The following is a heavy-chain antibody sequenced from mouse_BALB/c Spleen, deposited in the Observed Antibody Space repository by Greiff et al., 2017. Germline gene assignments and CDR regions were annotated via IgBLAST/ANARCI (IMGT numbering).Heavy chain of an antibody. CDR2: ISYSGST. V-gene: IGHV3-2*02. CDR1: GYSITSDYA. J-gene: IGHJ2*01. D-gene: IGHD2-1*01. Sequence: EVMLVESGPGLVKPSQSLSLTCTVTGYSITSDYAWNWIRQFPGNKLEWMGYISYSGSTSYNPSLKSRISITRDTSKNQFFLQLNSVTTEDTATYYCARSGNYERFFDYWGQGTTLTVSS. CDR3: ARSGNYERFFDY.